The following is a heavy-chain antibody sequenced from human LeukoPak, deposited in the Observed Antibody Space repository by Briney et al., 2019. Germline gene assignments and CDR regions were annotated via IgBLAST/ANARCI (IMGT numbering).Heavy chain of an antibody. CDR2: IYYSGST. J-gene: IGHJ3*02. Sequence: SETLSLTCTVSGGSISSGDYYWSWIRQPPGKGLEWIVYIYYSGSTYYNPSLKSRVTISVDTSKNQFSLKLSSVTAADTAVYYCARNIVVVVAARASDAFDIWGQGTMVTVSS. D-gene: IGHD2-15*01. V-gene: IGHV4-30-4*01. CDR3: ARNIVVVVAARASDAFDI. CDR1: GGSISSGDYY.